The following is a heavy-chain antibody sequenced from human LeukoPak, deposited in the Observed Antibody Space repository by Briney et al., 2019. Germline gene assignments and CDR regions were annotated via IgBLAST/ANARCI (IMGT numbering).Heavy chain of an antibody. J-gene: IGHJ4*02. CDR1: GGSFSGYY. Sequence: SETLSLTCGVYGGSFSGYYWSWFRQPPGKGLEWIGEVHHSGSTIYNPSLKSRVTISVDTSKNQFSLKLNSVTAADTAVYYCAICDSGFDARGIDHWGQGTLVTVSS. CDR2: VHHSGST. D-gene: IGHD5-12*01. V-gene: IGHV4-34*01. CDR3: AICDSGFDARGIDH.